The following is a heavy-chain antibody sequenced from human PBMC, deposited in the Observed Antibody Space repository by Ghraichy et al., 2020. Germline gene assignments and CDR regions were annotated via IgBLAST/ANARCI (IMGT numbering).Heavy chain of an antibody. CDR3: ANSPIGSH. CDR2: ISGSGGST. Sequence: GGSPRLSCAASGFTFSSYAMKWVRQAPGKGLEWVSSISGSGGSTYYGGSVKGRFTISRDNSKNTLYLQMNSLRAEDTAVYYCANSPIGSHWGQGTLVTVSS. CDR1: GFTFSSYA. J-gene: IGHJ4*02. V-gene: IGHV3-23*01. D-gene: IGHD3-10*01.